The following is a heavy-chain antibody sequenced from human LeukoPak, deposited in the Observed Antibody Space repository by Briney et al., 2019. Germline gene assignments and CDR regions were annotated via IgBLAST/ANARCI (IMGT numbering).Heavy chain of an antibody. Sequence: GGSLRLSCAASGFTFSSYAMHWVRQAPGKGLEWVAVISYDGSNKYYADSVKGRFTISRDNSKNTLYLQMNSLRAEDTAVYYCAKGIGFGVSLPSYYYYGMDVWGQGTTVTVSS. CDR2: ISYDGSNK. J-gene: IGHJ6*02. V-gene: IGHV3-30-3*01. CDR1: GFTFSSYA. CDR3: AKGIGFGVSLPSYYYYGMDV. D-gene: IGHD3-10*01.